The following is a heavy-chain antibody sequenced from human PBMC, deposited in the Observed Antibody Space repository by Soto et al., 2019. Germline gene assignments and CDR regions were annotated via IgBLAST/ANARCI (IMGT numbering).Heavy chain of an antibody. D-gene: IGHD3-22*01. J-gene: IGHJ3*02. CDR3: ARGYHIVVRSEGFDI. CDR1: GFTVSTNY. V-gene: IGHV3-66*01. Sequence: GGSLRLSCAVSGFTVSTNYMSWIRQAPGKGLEWVSFVYSGGSTYYADSVKGRFTISRDSSKNTLYLQMNSLRAEDTAVYYCARGYHIVVRSEGFDIWGQGTMVTV. CDR2: VYSGGST.